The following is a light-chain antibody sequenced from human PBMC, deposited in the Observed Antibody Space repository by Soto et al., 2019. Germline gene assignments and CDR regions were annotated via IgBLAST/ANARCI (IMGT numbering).Light chain of an antibody. V-gene: IGKV3-15*01. CDR3: QQYNDWPGT. J-gene: IGKJ1*01. CDR1: QSVTSN. Sequence: ERVMTQSPATLSVSPGERATLSCRASQSVTSNLAWYQQKPGQAPRLLIFGASTMATGITAGFSGSGSGTEFTLTISSLQSEDSAVYYCQQYNDWPGTFGQGTKVEIK. CDR2: GAS.